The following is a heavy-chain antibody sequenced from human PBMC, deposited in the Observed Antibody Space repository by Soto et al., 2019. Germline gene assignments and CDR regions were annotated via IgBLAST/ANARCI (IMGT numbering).Heavy chain of an antibody. J-gene: IGHJ6*03. Sequence: GGSLRLSCAASGFTFSSYWMSWVRQAPGKGLEWVANIKQDGSETYYVDSVKGRFTTSRDNAKNSLYLQMNSLRAEDTAVYYCARAYYDFWSGSYYYYMDVWGKGTTVTVSS. V-gene: IGHV3-7*01. CDR2: IKQDGSET. D-gene: IGHD3-3*01. CDR1: GFTFSSYW. CDR3: ARAYYDFWSGSYYYYMDV.